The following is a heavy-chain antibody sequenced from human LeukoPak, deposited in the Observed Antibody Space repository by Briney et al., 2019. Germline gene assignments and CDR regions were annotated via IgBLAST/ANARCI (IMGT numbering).Heavy chain of an antibody. D-gene: IGHD5-12*01. V-gene: IGHV4-59*08. CDR1: GGSISRHY. J-gene: IGHJ4*02. CDR2: NYYTGST. Sequence: SETLSLTCTVSGGSISRHYWMWIRQPPGKGLEWLGYNYYTGSTTYNSSLGGRITILIDTSKNQFSLTLTSVTAADTAVYYCARQGGGYDWGQGILVTVSS. CDR3: ARQGGGYD.